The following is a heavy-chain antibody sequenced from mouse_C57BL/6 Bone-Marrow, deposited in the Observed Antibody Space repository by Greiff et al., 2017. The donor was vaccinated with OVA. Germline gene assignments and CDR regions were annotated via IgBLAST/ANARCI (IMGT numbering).Heavy chain of an antibody. V-gene: IGHV14-4*01. CDR2: IDPENGDT. CDR1: GFNIKDDY. CDR3: TTYSNYGGDYFDY. Sequence: VHVKQSGAELVRPGASVKLSCTASGFNIKDDYMHWVKQRPEQGLEWIGWIDPENGDTEYASKFQGKATITADTSSNTAYLQLSSLTSEDTAVYYCTTYSNYGGDYFDYWGQGTTLTVSS. J-gene: IGHJ2*01. D-gene: IGHD2-5*01.